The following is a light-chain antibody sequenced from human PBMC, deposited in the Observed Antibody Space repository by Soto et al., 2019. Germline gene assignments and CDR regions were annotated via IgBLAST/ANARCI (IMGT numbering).Light chain of an antibody. J-gene: IGLJ1*01. V-gene: IGLV2-8*01. CDR1: SSDVGGYNY. CDR2: EVN. CDR3: SSSAGSSNV. Sequence: QSALTQPPSASGSPGQSVAISCTGTSSDVGGYNYVSWYQQHPGKAPKLMIYEVNKRPSGVPDRFSGSKSGNTASLTVSGLHAEEEADYYCSSSAGSSNVFGTGTKLTVL.